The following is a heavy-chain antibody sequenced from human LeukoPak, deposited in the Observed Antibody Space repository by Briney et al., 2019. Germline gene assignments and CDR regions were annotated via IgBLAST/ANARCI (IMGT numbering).Heavy chain of an antibody. CDR3: ARGSTIFGVVNCMDV. V-gene: IGHV3-48*04. CDR1: GFTFSTYN. CDR2: ISSSSSTI. Sequence: GGSLRLSCAASGFTFSTYNMNWVRQAPGKGLEWVSYISSSSSTIYYADSVKGRFTISRDNAKNTLYLQMNSLRAEDTAVYYCARGSTIFGVVNCMDVWGKGTTVTVSS. J-gene: IGHJ6*03. D-gene: IGHD3-3*01.